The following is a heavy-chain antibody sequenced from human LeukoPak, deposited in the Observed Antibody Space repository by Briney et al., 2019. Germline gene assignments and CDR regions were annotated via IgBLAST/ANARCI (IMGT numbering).Heavy chain of an antibody. Sequence: SETLSLTSTVSGGSISSGDYYWGWIRQPPGKGLEWIGYIYYSGSTYYNPSLKRRFTISVDTSKNQCSLKLSSVTAADTAVYYCARGCSSTSCYGYVWGKGTTVTVSS. V-gene: IGHV4-30-4*08. CDR1: GGSISSGDYY. CDR3: ARGCSSTSCYGYV. CDR2: IYYSGST. J-gene: IGHJ6*04. D-gene: IGHD2-2*01.